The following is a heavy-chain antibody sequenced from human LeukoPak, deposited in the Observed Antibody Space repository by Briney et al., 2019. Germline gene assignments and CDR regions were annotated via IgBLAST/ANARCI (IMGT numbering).Heavy chain of an antibody. CDR1: GFTFSSSA. Sequence: GGFLRLSCVVSGFTFSSSAMSWVRQAPGKGLEWVSSISGSGSGGSTYYADSVKGRFTISRDNSKNTLYLQMNSLRAEDTAVYYCAKSGYNRFDYWGQGTLVTVSS. V-gene: IGHV3-23*01. D-gene: IGHD5-24*01. J-gene: IGHJ4*02. CDR3: AKSGYNRFDY. CDR2: ISGSGSGGST.